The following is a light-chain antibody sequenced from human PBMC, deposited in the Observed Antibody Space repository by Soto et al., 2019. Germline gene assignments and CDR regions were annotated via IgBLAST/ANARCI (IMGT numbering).Light chain of an antibody. V-gene: IGLV1-40*01. CDR3: QSYDSSLSGDVV. CDR1: SSNIGAGYD. CDR2: GNS. Sequence: QLVLTQPPSVSGAPGQRVTISCTGSSSNIGAGYDVHWYQQLPGTAPKLLIYGNSSRPSGVPDRFSGSKSGTSASLAITGLQAEDEADYYCQSYDSSLSGDVVFGGGTKLTVL. J-gene: IGLJ2*01.